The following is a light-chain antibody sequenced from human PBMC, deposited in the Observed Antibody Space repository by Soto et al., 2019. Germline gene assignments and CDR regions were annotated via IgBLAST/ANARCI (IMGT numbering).Light chain of an antibody. CDR1: QFVSSR. J-gene: IGKJ2*01. Sequence: VSQSLATLSASTVDGVTRSCSPSQFVSSRLAWYQRRPGQVPRLLIYDTSTRAPGISARFSGSGSGTEFTLTISSLQSVDFAVYYCQEYIQWPPGMFGPGS. CDR3: QEYIQWPPGM. V-gene: IGKV3-15*01. CDR2: DTS.